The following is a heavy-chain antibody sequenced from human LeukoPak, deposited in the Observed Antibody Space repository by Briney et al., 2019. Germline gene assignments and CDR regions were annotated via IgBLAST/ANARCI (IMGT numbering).Heavy chain of an antibody. CDR2: ISVNNGNT. J-gene: IGHJ5*02. CDR3: ARRLYWFDP. CDR1: NYTFTSYG. V-gene: IGHV1-18*01. Sequence: GASVKVSCKASNYTFTSYGISWVRQAPGQGPEWMGWISVNNGNTKYAQKFQGRVTMTTDISTTTAYMELRSLRSDDTAIYYCARRLYWFDPWGQGTLVTVSS.